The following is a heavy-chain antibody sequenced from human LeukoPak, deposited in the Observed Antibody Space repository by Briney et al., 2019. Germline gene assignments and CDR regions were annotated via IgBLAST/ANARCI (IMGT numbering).Heavy chain of an antibody. CDR3: ASGDSSDDAFDI. Sequence: ASVKVSCKASGYTFTGYYMHWVRQAPGQGLEWMGWINPNSGGTNYAQKVQGRVTMTRDTSISTAYMELSRLRSDDTAVYYCASGDSSDDAFDIWGQGTMVTVSS. D-gene: IGHD3-22*01. J-gene: IGHJ3*02. CDR1: GYTFTGYY. V-gene: IGHV1-2*02. CDR2: INPNSGGT.